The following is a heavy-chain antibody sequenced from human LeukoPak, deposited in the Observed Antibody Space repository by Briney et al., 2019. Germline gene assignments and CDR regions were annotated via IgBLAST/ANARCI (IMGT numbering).Heavy chain of an antibody. CDR2: ISYDGSNK. D-gene: IGHD6-13*01. CDR3: ARDRQQLLDY. V-gene: IGHV3-30*04. CDR1: GSTFSSYT. Sequence: GGSLRLSCAASGSTFSSYTMHWVRQAPGKGLEWVAVISYDGSNKYYADSVQGRFTISRDNSKNTLYLQMNSLTAEDTAVYYCARDRQQLLDYWGQGTLVTVSS. J-gene: IGHJ4*02.